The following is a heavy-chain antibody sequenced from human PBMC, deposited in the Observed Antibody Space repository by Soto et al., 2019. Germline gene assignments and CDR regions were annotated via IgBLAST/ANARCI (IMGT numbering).Heavy chain of an antibody. CDR1: GYTFTSYY. V-gene: IGHV1-46*01. Sequence: QVQLVQSGAEVKKPGASVKVSCKASGYTFTSYYMHWVRQAPGQGLAWMGIINPSGGSTSYAQKVQGRVTMTRDTSTSTVYMELSSLRSEDTAVYYCAGGAVTTRNNYYGMDVWGQGTTVTVSS. CDR2: INPSGGST. D-gene: IGHD4-17*01. J-gene: IGHJ6*02. CDR3: AGGAVTTRNNYYGMDV.